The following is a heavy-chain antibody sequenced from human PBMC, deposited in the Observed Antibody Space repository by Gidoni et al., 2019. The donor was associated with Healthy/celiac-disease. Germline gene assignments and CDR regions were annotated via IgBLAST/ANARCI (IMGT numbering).Heavy chain of an antibody. D-gene: IGHD4-17*01. CDR1: GYSFTRYW. Sequence: VQMVQSGAEGKKPGESLKISRKGSGYSFTRYWIGWVRRMPGEGLEWMGVIYPGDSDTRYSPSFQSQVTISADKYISTAYLQWSSLKASDTAMYYCGTVLTVTTGYWYFDLWGRGTLVTVSS. CDR2: IYPGDSDT. J-gene: IGHJ2*01. CDR3: GTVLTVTTGYWYFDL. V-gene: IGHV5-51*01.